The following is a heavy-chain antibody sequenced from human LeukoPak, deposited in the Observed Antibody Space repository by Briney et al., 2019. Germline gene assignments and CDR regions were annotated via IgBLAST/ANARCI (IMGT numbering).Heavy chain of an antibody. CDR2: ISSSSSYI. V-gene: IGHV3-21*01. CDR3: AREPVTGSVY. J-gene: IGHJ4*02. D-gene: IGHD4-17*01. Sequence: GGSLRLSCAASGFTFSRYSMNWVRQAPGKGLEWVSSISSSSSYIYYADSVKGRFTISRDNAKNSLYLQVNSLRAEDTAVYYCAREPVTGSVYWGQGTLVTVSS. CDR1: GFTFSRYS.